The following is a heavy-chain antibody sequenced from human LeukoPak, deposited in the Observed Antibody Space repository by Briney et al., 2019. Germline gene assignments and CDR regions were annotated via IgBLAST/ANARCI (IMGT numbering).Heavy chain of an antibody. V-gene: IGHV3-66*01. J-gene: IGHJ4*02. CDR3: ARVQGSILSGLYGDFSYYFDY. D-gene: IGHD4-17*01. CDR1: GFTVSSNY. CDR2: TSSGGAT. Sequence: PGGSLRLSCAASGFTVSSNYMSWVRQAPGKGLEWVSFTSSGGATYLIDSVKGRFTISRDNPRNTLYLQMNSLRAEDTAVYYCARVQGSILSGLYGDFSYYFDYWGQGTLVTVYS.